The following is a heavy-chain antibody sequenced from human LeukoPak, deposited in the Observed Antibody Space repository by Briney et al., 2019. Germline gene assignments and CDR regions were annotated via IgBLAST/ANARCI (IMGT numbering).Heavy chain of an antibody. D-gene: IGHD3-22*01. J-gene: IGHJ4*02. V-gene: IGHV3-23*01. Sequence: PGGSLRLSCAASGFTFRRYGMTWVRQAPGKGLDWVSSVSDSGRNTYYADSVKGRFIISRDNSRNTLYLQMNSLGAEDTAVYYCAREYHDSSGYLDYWGQGTLVTVSS. CDR1: GFTFRRYG. CDR2: VSDSGRNT. CDR3: AREYHDSSGYLDY.